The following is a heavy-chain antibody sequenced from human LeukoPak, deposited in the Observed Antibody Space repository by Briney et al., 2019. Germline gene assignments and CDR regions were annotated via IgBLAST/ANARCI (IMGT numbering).Heavy chain of an antibody. Sequence: GGSLRLSCAASGLXFTNAWISWVRQAPGRGLEWVGLVKSESDGGTAVYAAPVKGRFTISRDDSKNTLYLQMNSLKTEDTAVYYCATGYGSGNACDYWGQGTLVTVSS. CDR1: GLXFTNAW. D-gene: IGHD3-10*01. V-gene: IGHV3-15*01. CDR2: VKSESDGGTA. J-gene: IGHJ4*02. CDR3: ATGYGSGNACDY.